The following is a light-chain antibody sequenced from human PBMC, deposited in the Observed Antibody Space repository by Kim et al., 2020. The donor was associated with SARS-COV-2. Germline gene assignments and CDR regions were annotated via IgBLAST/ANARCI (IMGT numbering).Light chain of an antibody. J-gene: IGLJ2*01. CDR2: RAS. Sequence: VSVSPGQPATITCYGDRLRDKYACWYQQRPGHSPLLVIYRASRRPSGIPERFSGSNSGNTASLTVGGTQAMDVADYYWQTWDSIGLFGGGPQLTVL. CDR1: RLRDKY. V-gene: IGLV3-1*01. CDR3: QTWDSIGL.